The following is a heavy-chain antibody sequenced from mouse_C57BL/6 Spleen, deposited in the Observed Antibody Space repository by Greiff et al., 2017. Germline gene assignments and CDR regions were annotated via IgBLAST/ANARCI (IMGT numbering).Heavy chain of an antibody. Sequence: EVHLVESGGGLVQPGGSLSLSCAASGFTFTDYYMSWVRQPPGKALEWLGFIRNKANGYTTEYSASVKGRFTISRDNSQSILYLQMNALRAEDSATYDCASLYDYGGGYYAMDYWGQGTSVTVSS. V-gene: IGHV7-3*01. CDR1: GFTFTDYY. D-gene: IGHD2-4*01. J-gene: IGHJ4*01. CDR3: ASLYDYGGGYYAMDY. CDR2: IRNKANGYTT.